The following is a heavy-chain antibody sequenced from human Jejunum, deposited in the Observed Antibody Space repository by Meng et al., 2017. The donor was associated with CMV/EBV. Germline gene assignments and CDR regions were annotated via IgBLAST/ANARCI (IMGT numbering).Heavy chain of an antibody. CDR2: IHDSGST. CDR3: ARASYGSGSPLGESWFDP. CDR1: GGSISGGGYY. D-gene: IGHD3-10*01. J-gene: IGHJ5*02. V-gene: IGHV4-31*03. Sequence: LQEPGPGLVKPYQTLSRTCTVSGGSISGGGYYWSWLRQHPGKGLEWIGYIHDSGSTYYNPSLKSRVTISADTSKNQFSLKLSSVTAADTAVYYCARASYGSGSPLGESWFDPWGQGTLVTVSS.